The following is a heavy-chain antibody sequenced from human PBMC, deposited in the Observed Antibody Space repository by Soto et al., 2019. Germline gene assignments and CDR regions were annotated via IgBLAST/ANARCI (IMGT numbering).Heavy chain of an antibody. CDR2: FFPGDSDS. V-gene: IGHV5-51*01. Sequence: SRKIACKASGYSFTSYWIGWVRQTSAKVLEWVGIFFPGDSDSSYSPSFEGQVTISGDKSNTSVYLQWSSLQASDTAMYYCVRGGSRLVYGLDIWGHGTPVTVSS. CDR1: GYSFTSYW. D-gene: IGHD3-16*01. CDR3: VRGGSRLVYGLDI. J-gene: IGHJ6*02.